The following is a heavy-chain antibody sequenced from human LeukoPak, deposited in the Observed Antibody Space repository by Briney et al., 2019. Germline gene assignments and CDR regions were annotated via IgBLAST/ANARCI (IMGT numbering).Heavy chain of an antibody. CDR1: GFTFSSYS. Sequence: GGSLRLSCAASGFTFSSYSMNWVRQAPGKGLEWVSSISSSSSYIFYADSVKGRFTLSRDNAKNSLYLQMNSLRVEDTAVYYCAKVAKYYYGSETYYFFEHWGQGTPVTASS. J-gene: IGHJ4*02. D-gene: IGHD3-10*01. V-gene: IGHV3-21*01. CDR3: AKVAKYYYGSETYYFFEH. CDR2: ISSSSSYI.